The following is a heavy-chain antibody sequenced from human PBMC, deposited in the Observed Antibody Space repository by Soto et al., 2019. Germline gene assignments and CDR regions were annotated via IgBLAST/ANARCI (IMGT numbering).Heavy chain of an antibody. CDR1: GGTFSSYA. D-gene: IGHD2-2*01. V-gene: IGHV1-69*01. Sequence: QVQLVQSGAEVKKPGSSVKVSCKASGGTFSSYAISWVRQAPGQGLEWMGGIIPISGTANYAQKFQGRVTITADESTSTAYMELSSLRSEDTAVYYCARSQGSSTSLEIYYYYYYGRDVWGPGNTVTVSS. CDR2: IIPISGTA. J-gene: IGHJ6*02. CDR3: ARSQGSSTSLEIYYYYYYGRDV.